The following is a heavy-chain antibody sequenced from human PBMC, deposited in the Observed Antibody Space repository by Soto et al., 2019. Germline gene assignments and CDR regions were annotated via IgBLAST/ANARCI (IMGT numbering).Heavy chain of an antibody. J-gene: IGHJ4*02. CDR2: IPYDGSNE. Sequence: GGSLSLSCAASGFTFSSYGMHWVRQAPGKGLEWVAVIPYDGSNEYYADSVKGRFTISRDNSKNTLYLQMNSLRAEDTAVYYCAKDFGYSLYYFDYWGQGTLVTVSS. CDR3: AKDFGYSLYYFDY. CDR1: GFTFSSYG. D-gene: IGHD1-26*01. V-gene: IGHV3-30*18.